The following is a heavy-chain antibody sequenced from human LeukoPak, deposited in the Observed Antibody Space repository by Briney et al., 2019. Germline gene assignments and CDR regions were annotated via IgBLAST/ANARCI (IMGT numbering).Heavy chain of an antibody. D-gene: IGHD1-7*01. CDR3: ARCEAGTGSAFDY. CDR2: ISSSGNTI. Sequence: GGSLRLSCAASGFTFTFSSYEMNWVRQAPGKGLEWVSYISSSGNTIYYADSVKGRFTISRDNAKNSLYLQINRLRAEDTAVYYCARCEAGTGSAFDYWGQGTLVTVSS. CDR1: GFTFTFSSYE. V-gene: IGHV3-48*03. J-gene: IGHJ4*02.